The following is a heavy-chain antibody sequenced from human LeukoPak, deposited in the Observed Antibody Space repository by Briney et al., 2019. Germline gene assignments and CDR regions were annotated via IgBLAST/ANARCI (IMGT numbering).Heavy chain of an antibody. J-gene: IGHJ4*02. CDR2: ISAYNGNT. V-gene: IGHV1-18*01. CDR1: GYIFTSYG. D-gene: IGHD3-22*01. CDR3: ARASYYYDSSGYPGYYFDY. Sequence: ASVKVSCKASGYIFTSYGISWVRQAPGQGLEWMGWISAYNGNTNHAQNFQGRVTVTTETSTSTAYMELSRLRSDDTAVYYCARASYYYDSSGYPGYYFDYWGQGTLVTVSS.